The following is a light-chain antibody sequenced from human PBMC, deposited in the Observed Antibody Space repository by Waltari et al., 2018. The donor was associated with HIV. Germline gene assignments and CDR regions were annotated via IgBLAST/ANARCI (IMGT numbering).Light chain of an antibody. CDR2: DAS. CDR1: QRVSSY. J-gene: IGKJ4*01. V-gene: IGKV3-11*01. Sequence: EIVLQQPQATMSLSPGERSTLSRRASQRVSSYLAWYQQKPGQAPRLLIYDASNRATGIPARFSGSGSGTDFTLTISSLEPEDFVVYYCQQRSNWPLTFGGGTKVEIK. CDR3: QQRSNWPLT.